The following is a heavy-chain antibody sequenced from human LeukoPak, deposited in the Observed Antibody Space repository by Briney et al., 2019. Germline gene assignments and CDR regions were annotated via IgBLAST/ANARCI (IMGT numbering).Heavy chain of an antibody. V-gene: IGHV3-7*01. CDR3: ARVRRCSSTSCYFSDY. Sequence: GGSLRLSCAASGFTFSSYGMSWVRQAPGKGLEWVANIKQDGSEKYYVDSVKGRFTISRDNAKNSLYLQMNSLRAEDTAVYYCARVRRCSSTSCYFSDYWGQGTLVTVSS. CDR1: GFTFSSYG. CDR2: IKQDGSEK. D-gene: IGHD2-2*01. J-gene: IGHJ4*02.